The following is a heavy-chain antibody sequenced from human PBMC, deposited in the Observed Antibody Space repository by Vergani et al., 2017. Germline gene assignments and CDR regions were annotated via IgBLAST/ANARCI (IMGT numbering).Heavy chain of an antibody. D-gene: IGHD2-2*01. CDR3: ARVRGIVVVPAAKDAFDI. V-gene: IGHV1-69*13. Sequence: QVQLVQSGAEVKKPGSSVKVSCKASGGTFSSYAISWVRQAPGQGLEWRGGIIPIFGTANYAQKFQGRVTITADESTSTAYMELSSLRSEDTAVYYCARVRGIVVVPAAKDAFDIWGQGTMVTVSS. J-gene: IGHJ3*02. CDR1: GGTFSSYA. CDR2: IIPIFGTA.